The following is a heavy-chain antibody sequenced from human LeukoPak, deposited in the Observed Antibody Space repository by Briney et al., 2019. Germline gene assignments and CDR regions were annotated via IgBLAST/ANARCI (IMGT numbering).Heavy chain of an antibody. D-gene: IGHD3-10*01. Sequence: GKSLRLSCAASGFTFSSYGMNWVRKAPGKGLEWASSISSSSTNKYYADAVKGRFTIPRDNAKNSLYLQMNSLRAEDTAVYYCAKFGRGVSEGYWGQGTLVTVSS. V-gene: IGHV3-21*01. J-gene: IGHJ4*02. CDR1: GFTFSSYG. CDR2: ISSSSTNK. CDR3: AKFGRGVSEGY.